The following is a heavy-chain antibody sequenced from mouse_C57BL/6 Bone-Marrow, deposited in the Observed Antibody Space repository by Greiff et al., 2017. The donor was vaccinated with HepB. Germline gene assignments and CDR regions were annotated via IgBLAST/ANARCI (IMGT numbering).Heavy chain of an antibody. CDR2: IDPETGGT. V-gene: IGHV1-15*01. J-gene: IGHJ2*01. D-gene: IGHD4-1*01. Sequence: VQLKESGAELVRPGASVTLSCKASGYTFTDYEMHWVKQTPVHGLEWIGAIDPETGGTAYNQKFKGKAILTADKSSSTAYMELRSLTSEDSAVYYCTRGNWDVHYWGQGTTLTVSS. CDR1: GYTFTDYE. CDR3: TRGNWDVHY.